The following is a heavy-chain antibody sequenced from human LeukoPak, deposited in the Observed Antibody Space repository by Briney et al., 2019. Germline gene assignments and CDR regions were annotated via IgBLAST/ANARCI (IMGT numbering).Heavy chain of an antibody. Sequence: GGSLRLSCAASGFTFSSYGMHWVRQAPGKGLEWVAFIRYDGSNKYSADSVKGRFTISRDNSKTTLYLQMNSLRAEDTAVYYCAKGSTHCGGGYFDYWGQGTLVTVSS. V-gene: IGHV3-30*02. CDR3: AKGSTHCGGGYFDY. CDR1: GFTFSSYG. J-gene: IGHJ4*02. D-gene: IGHD2-21*02. CDR2: IRYDGSNK.